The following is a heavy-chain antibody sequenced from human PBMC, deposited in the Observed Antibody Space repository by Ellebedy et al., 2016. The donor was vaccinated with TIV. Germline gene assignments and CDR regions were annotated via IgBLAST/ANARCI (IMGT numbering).Heavy chain of an antibody. CDR2: IRHDGGEK. V-gene: IGHV3-7*01. CDR1: GFTXSSYX. J-gene: IGHJ6*02. Sequence: GESLKISCAASGFTXSSYXMSWVPXVRQAXGKGLEWVANIRHDGGEKSYVDSVKGRFTISRDHAKNSLYLQMNSLRAEDTAVYYCAGGYCSGGSCSNTXDGMXEWGQGTTVTVSS. CDR3: AGGYCSGGSCSNTXDGMXE. D-gene: IGHD2-15*01.